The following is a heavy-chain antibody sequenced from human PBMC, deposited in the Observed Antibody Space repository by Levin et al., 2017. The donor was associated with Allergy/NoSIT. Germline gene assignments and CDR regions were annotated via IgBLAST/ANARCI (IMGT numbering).Heavy chain of an antibody. V-gene: IGHV3-23*01. Sequence: GESLKISCAASGFTFSSYAMSWVRQAPGKGLEWVSAISGSGGSTYYADSVKGRFTISRDNSKNTLYLQMNSLRAEDTAVYYCAKQPGKIVVVTRESPLFDYWGQGTLVTVSS. CDR3: AKQPGKIVVVTRESPLFDY. CDR1: GFTFSSYA. CDR2: ISGSGGST. J-gene: IGHJ4*02. D-gene: IGHD2-21*02.